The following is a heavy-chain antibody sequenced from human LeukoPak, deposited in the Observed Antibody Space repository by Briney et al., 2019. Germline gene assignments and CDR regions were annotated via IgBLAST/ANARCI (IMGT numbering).Heavy chain of an antibody. J-gene: IGHJ4*02. Sequence: GGSLRLSCAASGFTFSSHSMNWVRQAPGKGLEWVSSISTSSSYIHYADSMKGRITISRDNAKNSLYLQMNSLRAEDTALYYCAKDNGLGASGYDYYFDYWGQGTLVTVSS. V-gene: IGHV3-21*04. CDR2: ISTSSSYI. CDR1: GFTFSSHS. D-gene: IGHD5-12*01. CDR3: AKDNGLGASGYDYYFDY.